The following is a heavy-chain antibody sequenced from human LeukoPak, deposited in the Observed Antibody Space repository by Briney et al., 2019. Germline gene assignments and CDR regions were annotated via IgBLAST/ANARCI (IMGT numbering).Heavy chain of an antibody. CDR2: IITILGIA. D-gene: IGHD2-15*01. CDR1: GGTFSSYA. J-gene: IGHJ4*02. V-gene: IGHV1-69*04. CDR3: ARVCGSGYSCGY. Sequence: GASVKVSCKASGGTFSSYAISWVRQAPGQGLEWMGTIITILGIANYAQTLQGRVTITADKSTSTAYMELSSLRSEDTAVYYCARVCGSGYSCGYWGQGTLVTVSS.